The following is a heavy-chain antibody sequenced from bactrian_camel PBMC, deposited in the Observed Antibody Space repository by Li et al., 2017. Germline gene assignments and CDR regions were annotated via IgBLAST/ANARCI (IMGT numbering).Heavy chain of an antibody. J-gene: IGHJ6*01. CDR1: GFSFANSD. V-gene: IGHV3S60*01. Sequence: HVQLVESGGGLVEAGGSLILSCTASGFSFANSDMAWYRQAPGNECELVSRLYTDGTTYYRDSVEGRFTISRDNTKNTLDLRMDNVKVEDTGEYWCAVNVGYCSPRWWSLTFGARGLGTQVTVS. CDR3: AVNVGYCSPRWWSLTFGA. CDR2: LYTDGTT. D-gene: IGHD3*01.